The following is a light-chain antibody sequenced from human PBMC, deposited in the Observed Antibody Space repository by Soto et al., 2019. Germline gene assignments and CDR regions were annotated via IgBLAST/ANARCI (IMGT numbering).Light chain of an antibody. J-gene: IGKJ1*01. V-gene: IGKV3-11*01. CDR2: DTS. Sequence: EIVLTQSPATLSLSPGERATLSCRASQSVSRFLAWYQQKPGQTPRLLIYDTSNRATGIPARFSGGGSATDFTLTISSLEPEDFAVYYCQQRSNWPWTFGQGTKVEIK. CDR3: QQRSNWPWT. CDR1: QSVSRF.